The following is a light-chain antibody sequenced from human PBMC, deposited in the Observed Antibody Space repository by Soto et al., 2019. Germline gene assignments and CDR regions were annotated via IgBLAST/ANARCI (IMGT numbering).Light chain of an antibody. V-gene: IGKV3-20*01. J-gene: IGKJ3*01. CDR2: GAS. Sequence: IILTQSPGTLSLSPGERGTLSCRASQSVSSSYLAWYQQKPGQAPRLLIYGASSRAPGIPDRFSGSGSGTDFTLTISRLEPEDFAVYYCQQYGSSPIITFGPGTNVDIK. CDR1: QSVSSSY. CDR3: QQYGSSPIIT.